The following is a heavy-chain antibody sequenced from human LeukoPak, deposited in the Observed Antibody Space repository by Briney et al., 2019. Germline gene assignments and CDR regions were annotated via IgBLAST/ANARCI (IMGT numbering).Heavy chain of an antibody. CDR1: GFTFDDYA. CDR2: ISWNSGSI. V-gene: IGHV3-9*01. D-gene: IGHD3-10*01. J-gene: IGHJ6*03. CDR3: ARGAYYGSGKSYYMDV. Sequence: PGGSLRLSCAASGFTFDDYAMHWVRQAPGKGLEWVSGISWNSGSIGYADSVKGRFTISRDNAKNSLYLQMNSLRAEDTALYYCARGAYYGSGKSYYMDVWGKGTTVTISS.